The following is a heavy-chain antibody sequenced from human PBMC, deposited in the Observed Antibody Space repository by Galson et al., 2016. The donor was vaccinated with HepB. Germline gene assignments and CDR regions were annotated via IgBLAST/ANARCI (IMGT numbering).Heavy chain of an antibody. V-gene: IGHV3-11*01. D-gene: IGHD2-8*01. CDR3: ARDRLYCTKGVCFETGRYYQYDMDV. CDR2: ISTSATTI. Sequence: SLRLSCAASGFMFSDYYMSWIRQAPGKGLEWVSYISTSATTIYYADSVKGRFTISRDNAKNSLYLQMNSLRAEDTAVYYCARDRLYCTKGVCFETGRYYQYDMDVWGQGTTVTVSS. CDR1: GFMFSDYY. J-gene: IGHJ6*02.